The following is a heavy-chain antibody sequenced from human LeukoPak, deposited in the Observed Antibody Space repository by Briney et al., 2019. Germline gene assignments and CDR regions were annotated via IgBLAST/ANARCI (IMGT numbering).Heavy chain of an antibody. CDR1: GFTFSDYY. CDR2: ISSSGSTI. CDR3: ARVRAVAGSFDY. J-gene: IGHJ4*02. Sequence: PGGSLRPSCAASGFTFSDYYMSWIRQAPGKGQEWVSYISSSGSTIYYADSVKGRFTISRDKAKNSLYLQMNSLRAEDTAVYYCARVRAVAGSFDYWGQGTLVTVSS. V-gene: IGHV3-11*04. D-gene: IGHD6-19*01.